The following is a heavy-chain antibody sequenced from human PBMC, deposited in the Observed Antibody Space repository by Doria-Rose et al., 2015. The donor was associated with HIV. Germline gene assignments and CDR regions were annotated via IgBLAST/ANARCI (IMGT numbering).Heavy chain of an antibody. CDR2: IHHSGST. V-gene: IGHV4-4*02. D-gene: IGHD4-17*01. CDR3: ARNGDYTLEY. CDR1: GGPISSGYW. J-gene: IGHJ4*02. Sequence: PGLVRPSGTLSLTCAVSGGPISSGYWWSWVRQPPGKGLEWFGGIHHSGSTNYNPSLKSRVTISVDKSKNQFSLRLSSVAAADTAVYYCARNGDYTLEYWGQGSLVTVSS.